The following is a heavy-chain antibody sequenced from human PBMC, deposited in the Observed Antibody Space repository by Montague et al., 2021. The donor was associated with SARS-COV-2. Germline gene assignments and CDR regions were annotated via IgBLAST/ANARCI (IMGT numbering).Heavy chain of an antibody. CDR3: AGDRGRFWHFDL. CDR1: GYSISSGYF. Sequence: SETLSLTCSVSGYSISSGYFWGWIRQPPGKGLEWIGAIYHGGFTHYNPSLKSRLTMSLDTSKNQFSLRLNSVTAADTAVYYCAGDRGRFWHFDLWGRGTLVTVSS. D-gene: IGHD5-12*01. V-gene: IGHV4-38-2*02. J-gene: IGHJ2*01. CDR2: IYHGGFT.